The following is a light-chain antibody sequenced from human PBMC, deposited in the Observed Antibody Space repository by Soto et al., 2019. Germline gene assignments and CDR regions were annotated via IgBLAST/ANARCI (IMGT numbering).Light chain of an antibody. V-gene: IGKV1-12*01. Sequence: DVQMTQSPSSVSAAVGDRVTITCRASQGLTSWLAWYQQKPGKAPKLLIYAASNLQSGVPSRFSGSGSGADLTLTISSLQPEDFASCYCQQTRSSPLSVGGGTKVEIK. CDR1: QGLTSW. J-gene: IGKJ4*01. CDR3: QQTRSSPLS. CDR2: AAS.